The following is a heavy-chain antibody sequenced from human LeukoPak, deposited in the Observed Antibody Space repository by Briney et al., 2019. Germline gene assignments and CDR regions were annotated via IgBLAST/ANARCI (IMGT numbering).Heavy chain of an antibody. V-gene: IGHV1-18*01. D-gene: IGHD3-10*01. Sequence: ASVKVSCRASGYTFTSYGISWVRQAPGQGLEWMGWISAYNGNTNYAQKLQGRVTMTTDTSTSTAYMELRSLRSDDTAVYYCARGERLLWFGELLYTNAFDIWGQGTMVTVSS. CDR2: ISAYNGNT. CDR1: GYTFTSYG. J-gene: IGHJ3*02. CDR3: ARGERLLWFGELLYTNAFDI.